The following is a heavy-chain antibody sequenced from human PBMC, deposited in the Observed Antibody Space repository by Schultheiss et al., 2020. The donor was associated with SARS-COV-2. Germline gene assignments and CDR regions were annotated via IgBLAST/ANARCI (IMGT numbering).Heavy chain of an antibody. CDR3: AREANKGNYYYGMDV. Sequence: GESLKISCAASGFTFSSYGMHWVRQAPGKGLEWVAVISYDGSNKYYADSVKGRFTISRDNSKNTLYLQMNSLRAEDTAVYYCAREANKGNYYYGMDVWGQGTTVTVSS. J-gene: IGHJ6*02. CDR2: ISYDGSNK. V-gene: IGHV3-30*03. D-gene: IGHD4/OR15-4a*01. CDR1: GFTFSSYG.